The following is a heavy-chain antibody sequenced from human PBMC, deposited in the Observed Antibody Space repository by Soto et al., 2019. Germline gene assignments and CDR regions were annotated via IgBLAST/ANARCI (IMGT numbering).Heavy chain of an antibody. Sequence: AASVKVSCKASGGTFSSYAISWVRQAPGQGLEWMGGIIPIFGTANYAQKFRGRVTITADESTSTAYMELSSLRSEDTAVYYCAREGYCSGGSCYYNWFDPWGQGTLVTVSS. V-gene: IGHV1-69*13. CDR1: GGTFSSYA. CDR3: AREGYCSGGSCYYNWFDP. D-gene: IGHD2-15*01. CDR2: IIPIFGTA. J-gene: IGHJ5*02.